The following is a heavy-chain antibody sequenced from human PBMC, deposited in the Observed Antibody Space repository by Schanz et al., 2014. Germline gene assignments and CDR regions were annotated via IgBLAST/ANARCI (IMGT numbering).Heavy chain of an antibody. Sequence: VQLVESGGGLVKPGGSLRLSCAASGFTFSDHYMDWVRQAPGKGLEWVSYISSSSSYTNYADSVKGRFTISRDNAKNLLYLQMNGLRAEDTAVYYCASPFREDTFDLWGQGTMVTVSS. CDR2: ISSSSSYT. V-gene: IGHV3-11*06. CDR1: GFTFSDHY. J-gene: IGHJ3*01. CDR3: ASPFREDTFDL.